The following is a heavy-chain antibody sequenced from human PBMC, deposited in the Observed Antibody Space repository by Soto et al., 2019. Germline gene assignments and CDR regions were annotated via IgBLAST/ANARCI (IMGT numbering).Heavy chain of an antibody. Sequence: PSETLSLTCTVSGGTISISSYYLGWIRQPPGKGLEWIGSIYYSGSTYYNPSLKSRVTISVDTSKNQFSLKLSSVTAADKAVYYCERHVQDYDFWSGSRDYGMDVWGQGTTVTVSS. V-gene: IGHV4-39*01. D-gene: IGHD3-3*01. CDR3: ERHVQDYDFWSGSRDYGMDV. CDR1: GGTISISSYY. J-gene: IGHJ6*02. CDR2: IYYSGST.